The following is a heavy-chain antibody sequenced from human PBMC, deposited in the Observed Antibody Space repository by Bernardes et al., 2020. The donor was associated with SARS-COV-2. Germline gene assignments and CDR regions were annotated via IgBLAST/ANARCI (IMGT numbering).Heavy chain of an antibody. Sequence: GESMKLSCKASGYSFTTNWIGWVRQMPGKGLEWMGIVYPGDSDTRYSPSFQGQVTISADKSISTAYLQWSSLKASDTAMYYCARQLKNYYDSPPQDGFDIWGQGTVVTVSS. J-gene: IGHJ3*02. CDR2: VYPGDSDT. D-gene: IGHD3-22*01. CDR1: GYSFTTNW. CDR3: ARQLKNYYDSPPQDGFDI. V-gene: IGHV5-51*01.